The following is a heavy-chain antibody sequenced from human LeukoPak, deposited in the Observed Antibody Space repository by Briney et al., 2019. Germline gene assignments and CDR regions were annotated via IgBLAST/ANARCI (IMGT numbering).Heavy chain of an antibody. J-gene: IGHJ4*02. Sequence: PSETQSLTCTVSGGSISSYYWSWIRQPPGKGLEWIGYIYYSGSTNYNPSLKSRVTISVDTSKNQFSLKLSSVTAADTAVYYCARDGSPYYYELWGQGTLVTVSS. CDR1: GGSISSYY. CDR2: IYYSGST. V-gene: IGHV4-59*01. D-gene: IGHD3-22*01. CDR3: ARDGSPYYYEL.